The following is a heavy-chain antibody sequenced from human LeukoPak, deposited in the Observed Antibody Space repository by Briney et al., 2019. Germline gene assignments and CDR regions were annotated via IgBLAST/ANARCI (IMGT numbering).Heavy chain of an antibody. D-gene: IGHD2/OR15-2a*01. J-gene: IGHJ4*02. V-gene: IGHV1-2*02. CDR1: GFTFTDHY. CDR2: IGPHSTST. Sequence: ASVKVSCKSSGFTFTDHYIHWVRRGPGQGLEWMGYIGPHSTSTSSPQEFQGRVTMTRDASMSTAYMELTRLTSDDTAVYYCVREGEGPLSKDFDYWGQGTLVTVSS. CDR3: VREGEGPLSKDFDY.